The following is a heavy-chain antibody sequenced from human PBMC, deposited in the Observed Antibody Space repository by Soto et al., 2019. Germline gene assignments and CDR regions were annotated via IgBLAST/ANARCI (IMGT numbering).Heavy chain of an antibody. CDR2: INTGNGNK. CDR1: GYAFTRFT. D-gene: IGHD3-22*01. CDR3: ARPKDYDDCLDL. V-gene: IGHV1-3*04. Sequence: ASVKVSCKASGYAFTRFTIHWERQAPGQRLEWKGSINTGNGNKRFLQKFQGRVTFTRDTSANTAYMELSSLISEDTAVYYCARPKDYDDCLDLWGQGTLVTVSS. J-gene: IGHJ4*02.